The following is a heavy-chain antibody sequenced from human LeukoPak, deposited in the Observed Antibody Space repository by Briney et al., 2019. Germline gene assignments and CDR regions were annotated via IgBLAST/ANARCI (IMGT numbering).Heavy chain of an antibody. CDR3: ARDPTTYGSGSYYYYFEY. CDR1: GFSFSSYS. Sequence: GGSLRLSCAASGFSFSSYSMNWVRQAPGKGLEWVSSISSSSSYIYYADSVKGRFTISRDNAKNSLYLQMNSLRAEDTAVYYCARDPTTYGSGSYYYYFEYWGQGTLVTVSS. CDR2: ISSSSSYI. V-gene: IGHV3-21*01. J-gene: IGHJ4*02. D-gene: IGHD3-10*01.